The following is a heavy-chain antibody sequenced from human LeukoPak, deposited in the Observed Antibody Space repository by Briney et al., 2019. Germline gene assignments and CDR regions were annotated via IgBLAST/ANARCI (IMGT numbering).Heavy chain of an antibody. CDR1: GFTFRNYV. V-gene: IGHV3-30-3*01. D-gene: IGHD3-10*01. J-gene: IGHJ4*02. CDR2: TSSDLNVK. Sequence: GGSLRLSCAASGFTFRNYVIHWVRQAPGKGLEWVAVTSSDLNVKLYADSVKGRFTISRGNSRSTLYLQMNSLRPEDTAIYYCAREGYYGSGSPPSLYFDYWGQGTRVTVSS. CDR3: AREGYYGSGSPPSLYFDY.